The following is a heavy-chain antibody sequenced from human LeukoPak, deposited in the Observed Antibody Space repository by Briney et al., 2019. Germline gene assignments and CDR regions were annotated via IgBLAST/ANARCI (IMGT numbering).Heavy chain of an antibody. V-gene: IGHV3-30*02. D-gene: IGHD4-17*01. CDR3: ARSQATVTTTGFDY. Sequence: GGSLRLSCAASGFTFSGSGMHWVRQAPGKGLEWVAFIRYGSDKHYADSVKGRFTISRDNSKNTLYLQMNSLRAEDTAVYYCARSQATVTTTGFDYWGQGTLVTVSS. CDR1: GFTFSGSG. J-gene: IGHJ4*02. CDR2: IRYGSDK.